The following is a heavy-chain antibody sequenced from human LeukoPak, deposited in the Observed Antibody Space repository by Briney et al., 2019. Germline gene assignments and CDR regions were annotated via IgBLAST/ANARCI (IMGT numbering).Heavy chain of an antibody. V-gene: IGHV4-4*07. J-gene: IGHJ3*02. Sequence: PSETLSLTCTVSGGSLSSYYWSWIRQPAGKGLEWIGRIYTSGSTNYNPSLKSRVTMSVDTSKNQFSLKLSSVTAADTAVYYCARDPDSNYYDSSGYAHDAFDIWGQGTMVTVSS. CDR1: GGSLSSYY. D-gene: IGHD3-22*01. CDR2: IYTSGST. CDR3: ARDPDSNYYDSSGYAHDAFDI.